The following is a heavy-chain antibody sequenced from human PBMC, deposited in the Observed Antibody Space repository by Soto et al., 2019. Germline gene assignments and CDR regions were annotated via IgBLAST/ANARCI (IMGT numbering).Heavy chain of an antibody. J-gene: IGHJ4*02. Sequence: QVQLVQSXXXVKKPGSSVKVSCKASGGTFSSYAISWVRQAPGQGLEXMGGIIPIFGTANYAQKFQGRVTITADESTSTAYMELSSLRSEDTAVYYCARDSSTFRDGYPGDYWGQGTLVTVSS. CDR2: IIPIFGTA. D-gene: IGHD5-12*01. CDR1: GGTFSSYA. CDR3: ARDSSTFRDGYPGDY. V-gene: IGHV1-69*01.